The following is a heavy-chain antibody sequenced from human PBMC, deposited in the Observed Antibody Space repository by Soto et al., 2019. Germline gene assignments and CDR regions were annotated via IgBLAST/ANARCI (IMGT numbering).Heavy chain of an antibody. D-gene: IGHD3-16*01. CDR2: IKSMRDGGTT. CDR1: GFSFSYAC. J-gene: IGHJ4*02. Sequence: EVQLVESGGGLVEPGGALRLSCAASGFSFSYACLNWVRQAPGQGLEWVGRIKSMRDGGTTDYAAPVKCRFTISRNDLGNTIYLQMNSLTTEDPAVYYWAADLPDWGAYAFDYWGQGTLVTVSP. V-gene: IGHV3-15*07. CDR3: AADLPDWGAYAFDY.